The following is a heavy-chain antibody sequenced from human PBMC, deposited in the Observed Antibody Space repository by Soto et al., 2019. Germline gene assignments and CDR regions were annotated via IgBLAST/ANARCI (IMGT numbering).Heavy chain of an antibody. J-gene: IGHJ4*02. CDR2: IYSGDST. Sequence: EVQLVESGGGLVQPGGSLRLSCAASGFTVSSYYMSWVRQAPGKGLEWISLIYSGDSTYYADSVKGRFTISRDNSKNTLYLQMNSLRAEDTAVYYCSRDYFGSIDYWGQGALVTVSS. V-gene: IGHV3-66*01. CDR1: GFTVSSYY. CDR3: SRDYFGSIDY. D-gene: IGHD3-9*01.